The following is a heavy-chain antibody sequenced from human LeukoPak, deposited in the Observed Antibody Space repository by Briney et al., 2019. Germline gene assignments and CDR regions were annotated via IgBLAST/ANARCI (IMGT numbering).Heavy chain of an antibody. Sequence: SQTLSLTCAISGDSVSSNSAAWNWIRQSPSRGLEWLGRPYYRSKWYNDHAVSVKSRITINPDTSKNQFSLQLNSVTPEDTAVYYCARGHVDIVATMLDYWGQGTLVTVSS. J-gene: IGHJ4*02. CDR3: ARGHVDIVATMLDY. V-gene: IGHV6-1*01. CDR2: PYYRSKWYN. CDR1: GDSVSSNSAA. D-gene: IGHD5-12*01.